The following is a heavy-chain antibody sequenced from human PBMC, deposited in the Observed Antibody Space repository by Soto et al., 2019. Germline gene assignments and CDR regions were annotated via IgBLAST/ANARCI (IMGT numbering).Heavy chain of an antibody. CDR1: GDSVSTNSAT. J-gene: IGHJ5*01. Sequence: SQTLSLTCAISGDSVSTNSATWEWIRQSPSRGLEWLGRTYYRSKWENDYAVSVKGRISIIPDTTNNRLSLQLNSVSPDDTAVYYCARLIGNSWLDSWGQGTLVTVSS. CDR2: TYYRSKWEN. CDR3: ARLIGNSWLDS. V-gene: IGHV6-1*01.